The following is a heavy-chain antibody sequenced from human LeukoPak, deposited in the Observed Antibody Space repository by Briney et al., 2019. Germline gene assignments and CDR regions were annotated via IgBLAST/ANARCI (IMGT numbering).Heavy chain of an antibody. Sequence: SETLSLTCTVSGGSISSYYWSWIRQPPGKGLEWIGYIYYSGSTNYNPSLKSRVTISVDTSKNQFSLKLSSVTAADTAVYYCARGGQQLGFDYWGQGTLVTVSS. J-gene: IGHJ4*02. V-gene: IGHV4-59*12. CDR3: ARGGQQLGFDY. D-gene: IGHD6-13*01. CDR1: GGSISSYY. CDR2: IYYSGST.